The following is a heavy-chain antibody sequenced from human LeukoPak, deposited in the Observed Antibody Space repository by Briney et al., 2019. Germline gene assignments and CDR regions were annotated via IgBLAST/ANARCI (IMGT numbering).Heavy chain of an antibody. J-gene: IGHJ5*02. D-gene: IGHD6-13*01. CDR1: GFTFSTYW. CDR3: AKDYSSSYHDNWFDP. Sequence: GGSLRLSCAASGFTFSTYWMHWVRQAPGKGLEWVAVISYDGSNKYYADSVKGRFTISRDNSKNTLYLQMNSLRAEDTAVYYCAKDYSSSYHDNWFDPWGQGTLVTVSS. V-gene: IGHV3-30*18. CDR2: ISYDGSNK.